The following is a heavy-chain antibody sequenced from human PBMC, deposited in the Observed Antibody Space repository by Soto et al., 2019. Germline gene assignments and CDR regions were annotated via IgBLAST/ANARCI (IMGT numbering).Heavy chain of an antibody. J-gene: IGHJ4*02. CDR1: GFVCSDFQ. CDR2: ITGTSAFT. V-gene: IGHV3-21*01. D-gene: IGHD3-16*01. Sequence: GGSLRLSCADSGFVCSDFQFNWVRQAPGGGLEWLSSITGTSAFTEYAESIEGRFTISRDNPNKLLFLHMDNLRPEDTAVYYCARDNLAFQGAFDLWGQGTLVTVSS. CDR3: ARDNLAFQGAFDL.